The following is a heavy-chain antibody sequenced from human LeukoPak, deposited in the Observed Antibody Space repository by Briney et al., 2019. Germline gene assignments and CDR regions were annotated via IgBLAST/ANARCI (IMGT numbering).Heavy chain of an antibody. CDR3: ARGANDSSGYYYLRSDY. D-gene: IGHD3-22*01. V-gene: IGHV4-34*01. J-gene: IGHJ4*02. Sequence: KPSETLSLTCAVYGGSFSGYYWSWIRQPPGKGLEWIGEINHSGSTNYNPSLKSRVTISVDTSKNQFSLKLSSVTAADTAVYYCARGANDSSGYYYLRSDYWGQGTLVTVSS. CDR2: INHSGST. CDR1: GGSFSGYY.